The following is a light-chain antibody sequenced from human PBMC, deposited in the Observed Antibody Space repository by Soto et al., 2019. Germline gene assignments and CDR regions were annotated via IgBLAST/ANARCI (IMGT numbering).Light chain of an antibody. CDR3: KSYTSSSVV. V-gene: IGLV2-14*01. J-gene: IGLJ2*01. CDR2: EVT. Sequence: QSALTQPASVSGSPGQSITISCTGISSDVGGYNYVSWYQQHPGKAPKLMIYEVTNRPSGVSNRFSGSKSGNTASLTISGLQSEDEADYYCKSYTSSSVVFGGGTKVTVL. CDR1: SSDVGGYNY.